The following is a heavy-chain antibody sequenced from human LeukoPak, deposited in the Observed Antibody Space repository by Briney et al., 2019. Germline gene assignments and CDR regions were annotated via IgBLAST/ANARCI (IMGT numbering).Heavy chain of an antibody. V-gene: IGHV4-61*02. J-gene: IGHJ4*02. Sequence: PSETLSLTCTVSGGSNSSGTYYWSWIRQPAGKGLEWIGRIYISGSTNYNPSLKSRVTISVDTSKNQFSLKLTSVTAADTAVYFCARQRPWGLSRYFDYWGQGTLVTVSS. D-gene: IGHD7-27*01. CDR3: ARQRPWGLSRYFDY. CDR2: IYISGST. CDR1: GGSNSSGTYY.